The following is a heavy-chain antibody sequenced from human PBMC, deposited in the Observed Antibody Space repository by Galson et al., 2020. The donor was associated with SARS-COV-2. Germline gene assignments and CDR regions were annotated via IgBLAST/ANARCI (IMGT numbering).Heavy chain of an antibody. D-gene: IGHD2-8*01. Sequence: SETLSLTCAVYGESFNGHYWSWIRQPPGKGREWIGEINPTGRIHYSPSLQSQITISADTSKNQFSLKLTSVTAADTAVYFCARGQRQVNMVLMIVSSGAFYFDSWGQGTLVTVSS. CDR3: ARGQRQVNMVLMIVSSGAFYFDS. CDR1: GESFNGHY. J-gene: IGHJ4*02. V-gene: IGHV4-34*01. CDR2: INPTGRI.